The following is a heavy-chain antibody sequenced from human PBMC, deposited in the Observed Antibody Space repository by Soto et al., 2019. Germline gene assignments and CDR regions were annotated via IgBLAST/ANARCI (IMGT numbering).Heavy chain of an antibody. Sequence: SETLSLTCALYGGSFGGYYCNWIRHPPGKGLEWIGEIHHSGSTNYNPSLKSRVTISVDTSKNQFSLKLSSVTAADTAWNYGRRGRLFGGNGVFYGVSKYYYYGMDVWGQGTTVTVSS. J-gene: IGHJ6*02. CDR1: GGSFGGYY. CDR2: IHHSGST. D-gene: IGHD2-8*01. CDR3: RRGRLFGGNGVFYGVSKYYYYGMDV. V-gene: IGHV4-34*01.